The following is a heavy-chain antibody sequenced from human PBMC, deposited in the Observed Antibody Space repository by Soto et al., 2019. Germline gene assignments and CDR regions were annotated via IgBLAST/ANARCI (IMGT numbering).Heavy chain of an antibody. CDR2: ISVSGGST. Sequence: GGSLRLSCAASGFTFSSYAMSWVRQAPGKGLEWVSAISVSGGSTYYADSVKGRFTISRDNSKNTLYLQMNSLRAEDTAVYYCAKPAAITMIVVVTFDYWGQGTLVTVSS. CDR1: GFTFSSYA. CDR3: AKPAAITMIVVVTFDY. V-gene: IGHV3-23*01. D-gene: IGHD3-22*01. J-gene: IGHJ4*02.